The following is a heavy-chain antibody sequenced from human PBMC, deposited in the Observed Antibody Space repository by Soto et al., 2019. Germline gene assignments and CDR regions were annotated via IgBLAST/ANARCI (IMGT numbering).Heavy chain of an antibody. D-gene: IGHD1-26*01. V-gene: IGHV6-1*01. CDR2: TYYRSKWYN. Sequence: SQTLSLTCAISGVSVSGNSAAWNWIRQSPSRGLEWLGRTYYRSKWYNDYAVSVKGRITINPDTSKNQFSLQLNSVTPEDTAVYYCAKEGGNHYYYAMDVWGQGTTVTVSS. CDR1: GVSVSGNSAA. CDR3: AKEGGNHYYYAMDV. J-gene: IGHJ6*02.